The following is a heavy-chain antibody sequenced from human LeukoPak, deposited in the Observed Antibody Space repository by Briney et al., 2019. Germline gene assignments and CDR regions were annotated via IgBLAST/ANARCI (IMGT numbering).Heavy chain of an antibody. Sequence: PGGSLRLSCAASGFTVSSNYMSWVRQAPGKGLEWVSVIYSGGSTYYADSVKGRFTISRDNSKNTLYLQMNSLRAEDTAVYYCARDLTPVALDYYYYGMDVWGQGTTVTVSS. J-gene: IGHJ6*02. V-gene: IGHV3-66*01. CDR2: IYSGGST. CDR1: GFTVSSNY. CDR3: ARDLTPVALDYYYYGMDV. D-gene: IGHD4-23*01.